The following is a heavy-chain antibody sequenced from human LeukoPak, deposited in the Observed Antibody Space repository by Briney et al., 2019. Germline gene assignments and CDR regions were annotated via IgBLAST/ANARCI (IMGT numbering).Heavy chain of an antibody. V-gene: IGHV3-53*01. Sequence: GGSLRLSFVASGFPFSSYWMSWVRPAPGKGLEWVSFIYSDNTHYSDSVKGRFTISRDNSKNTLYLQMNSLRAEDTAVYYCARRAGAYSHPYDYWGQGTLVTVSS. J-gene: IGHJ4*02. CDR2: IYSDNT. D-gene: IGHD4/OR15-4a*01. CDR1: GFPFSSYW. CDR3: ARRAGAYSHPYDY.